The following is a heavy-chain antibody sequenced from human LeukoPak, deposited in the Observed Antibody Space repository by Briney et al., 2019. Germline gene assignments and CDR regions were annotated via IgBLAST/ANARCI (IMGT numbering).Heavy chain of an antibody. CDR3: ARGRSGSYRT. D-gene: IGHD1-26*01. J-gene: IGHJ4*02. CDR1: GGSFSGYY. CDR2: INHSGST. Sequence: PSETLSLTCAVYGGSFSGYYWSWIRQPPGKGLEWIGEINHSGSTNYNPSLESRVTISVDTSKNQFSLKLSSVTAADTAVYYCARGRSGSYRTWGQGTLVTVSS. V-gene: IGHV4-34*01.